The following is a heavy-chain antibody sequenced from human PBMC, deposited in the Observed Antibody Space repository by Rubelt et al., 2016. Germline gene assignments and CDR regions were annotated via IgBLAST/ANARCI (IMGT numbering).Heavy chain of an antibody. CDR2: INHSGST. CDR3: ARVRGILTGYYDY. V-gene: IGHV4-59*12. Sequence: QVQLQESGPGLVKPSETLSLTCTVSGGSISSYYWSWIRQPPGKGLEWIGEINHSGSTNYNPSLKSRVTISVDTSKNQFSLKLSSVTAADTAVYYCARVRGILTGYYDYWGQGTLVTVSS. J-gene: IGHJ4*02. D-gene: IGHD3-9*01. CDR1: GGSISSYY.